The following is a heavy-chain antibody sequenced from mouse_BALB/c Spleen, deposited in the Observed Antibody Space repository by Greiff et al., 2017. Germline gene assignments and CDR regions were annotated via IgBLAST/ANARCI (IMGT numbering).Heavy chain of an antibody. CDR1: GFTFSSFG. J-gene: IGHJ3*01. CDR2: ISSGSSTI. V-gene: IGHV5-17*02. CDR3: ARDYGSSRFAY. Sequence: EVKLVESGGGLVQPGGSRKLSCAASGFTFSSFGMHWVRQAPEKGLEWVAYISSGSSTIYYADTVKGRFTISSDNPKNTLFLQMASLRSEDTAMYYCARDYGSSRFAYWGQGTLVTVSA. D-gene: IGHD1-1*01.